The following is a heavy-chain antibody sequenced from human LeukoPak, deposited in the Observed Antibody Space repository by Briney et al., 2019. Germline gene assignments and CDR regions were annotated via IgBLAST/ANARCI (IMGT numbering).Heavy chain of an antibody. J-gene: IGHJ4*02. V-gene: IGHV4-39*01. CDR1: GGSISSSSYY. CDR2: IYYSGST. Sequence: PSETLSLTCTVSGGSISSSSYYWGWIRQPPGKGLEWIGSIYYSGSTYYNPSLKSRVTISVDTSKNQFSLKLSSVTAADTAVYYCARPQYRIAVAGNGYYFDYWGQGTLVTVSS. D-gene: IGHD6-19*01. CDR3: ARPQYRIAVAGNGYYFDY.